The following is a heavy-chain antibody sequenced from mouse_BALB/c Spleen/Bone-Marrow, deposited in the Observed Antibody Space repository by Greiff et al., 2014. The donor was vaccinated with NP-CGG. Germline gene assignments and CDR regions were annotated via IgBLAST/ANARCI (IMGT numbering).Heavy chain of an antibody. CDR3: ARGYDYSSWFAY. J-gene: IGHJ3*01. D-gene: IGHD2-4*01. Sequence: EVQGVESGGGLVQPGGSLKLSCAASGFTFSNCGMSWVRQTPDKRLEMIATVNVNGDRTYHPDSVKGRFTISRDNAKNTLSLQMSSMKSEDTAMYYCARGYDYSSWFAYWGQGTLVTVSA. V-gene: IGHV5-6-3*01. CDR1: GFTFSNCG. CDR2: VNVNGDRT.